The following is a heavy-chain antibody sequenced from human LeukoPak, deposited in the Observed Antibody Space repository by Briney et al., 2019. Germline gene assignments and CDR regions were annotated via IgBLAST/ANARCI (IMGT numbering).Heavy chain of an antibody. V-gene: IGHV1-24*01. Sequence: ASVKVSCKVSGYTLTELSMHWVRQAPGKGLEWMGGFDPEDGETIYAQKFQGRVTMTEDTSTDTAYMELSSLRSEDTAVYYCATDNPRYCSGGSCSLLFDYXXXGTLVTVSS. CDR1: GYTLTELS. CDR2: FDPEDGET. J-gene: IGHJ4*02. CDR3: ATDNPRYCSGGSCSLLFDY. D-gene: IGHD2-15*01.